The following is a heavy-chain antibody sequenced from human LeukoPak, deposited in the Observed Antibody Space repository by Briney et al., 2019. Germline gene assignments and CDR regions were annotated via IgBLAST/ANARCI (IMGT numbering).Heavy chain of an antibody. CDR3: ARDPTIFYYDSSGSVGRFDP. Sequence: ASVKVSCKASGYTFANYGISWVRQAPGQGLEWMAWISAYNGNTNYAQKLQGRVTMTTDTSTSTAYMELRSLRSDDTAVYYCARDPTIFYYDSSGSVGRFDPWGQGTLVTVSS. D-gene: IGHD3-22*01. CDR2: ISAYNGNT. V-gene: IGHV1-18*01. J-gene: IGHJ5*02. CDR1: GYTFANYG.